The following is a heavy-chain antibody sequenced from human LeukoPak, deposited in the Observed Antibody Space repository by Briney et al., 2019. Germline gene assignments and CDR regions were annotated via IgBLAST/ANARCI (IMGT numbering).Heavy chain of an antibody. CDR3: AKAASSSWPSYYYGMDV. J-gene: IGHJ6*02. V-gene: IGHV3-23*01. CDR2: ITGSGGNT. Sequence: GGSLRLSCAASGFIFSSYSMSWVRQAPGKGLEWASVITGSGGNTYYADSVKGRFTISKGNSKNTVYLQMSSLRVDDTAVYYCAKAASSSWPSYYYGMDVWGQGTTVTVSS. CDR1: GFIFSSYS. D-gene: IGHD6-13*01.